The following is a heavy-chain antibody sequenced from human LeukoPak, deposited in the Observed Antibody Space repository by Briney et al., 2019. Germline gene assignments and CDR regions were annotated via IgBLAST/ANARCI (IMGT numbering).Heavy chain of an antibody. Sequence: GGSLRLSCAASGFTFSSYEMNWVRQAPGKGLEWVSYISSSGSTIYYADSVKGRFTISRDNAKNSLYLQMNSLRAEDTAVYYCASVGRRGYSSGWAFDYWGQGTLVTVSS. D-gene: IGHD6-19*01. V-gene: IGHV3-48*03. CDR2: ISSSGSTI. J-gene: IGHJ4*02. CDR1: GFTFSSYE. CDR3: ASVGRRGYSSGWAFDY.